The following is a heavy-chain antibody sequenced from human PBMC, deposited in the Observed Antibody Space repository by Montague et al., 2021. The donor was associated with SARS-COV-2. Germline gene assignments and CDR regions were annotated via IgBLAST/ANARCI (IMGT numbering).Heavy chain of an antibody. CDR3: ARGGTYSSSWYERPDWDY. CDR2: ISAYNGNT. CDR1: GYTFTSYG. J-gene: IGHJ4*02. D-gene: IGHD6-13*01. V-gene: IGHV1-18*04. Sequence: SVKVSCKASGYTFTSYGISWVRQAPGQGLEWMGWISAYNGNTNYAQKLQGRVTMTTDTSTSTAYMELRSLRSDDTAVYYCARGGTYSSSWYERPDWDYWGQGTLVTVSS.